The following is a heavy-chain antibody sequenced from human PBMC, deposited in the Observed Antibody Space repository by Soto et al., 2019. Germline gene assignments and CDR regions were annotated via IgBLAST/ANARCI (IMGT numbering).Heavy chain of an antibody. D-gene: IGHD3-9*01. Sequence: WGSLRISCADCRYTVGDNAMGWVRQAPGKGPEWVSVIGGDGGSPYYADSVKGRFTVSGDNSKNPLNLQMDSLRAEDSAVYYCAKDSVDRNGIYDPFDIWGQGTMVTVSS. CDR2: IGGDGGSP. CDR3: AKDSVDRNGIYDPFDI. CDR1: RYTVGDNA. J-gene: IGHJ3*02. V-gene: IGHV3-23*01.